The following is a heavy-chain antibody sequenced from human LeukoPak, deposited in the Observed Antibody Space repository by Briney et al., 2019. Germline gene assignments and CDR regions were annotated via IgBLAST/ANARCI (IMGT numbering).Heavy chain of an antibody. CDR2: INHSGST. CDR3: ARGPSSSRRTYYYYYMDV. Sequence: SETLSLTCAVYGGSFSGYYWSWIRQPPGKGLEWIGEINHSGSTNYNPSLKSRVTISVDTPKNQFSLKLSSVTAADTAVYYCARGPSSSRRTYYYYYMDVWGKGTTVTVSS. D-gene: IGHD6-13*01. CDR1: GGSFSGYY. V-gene: IGHV4-34*01. J-gene: IGHJ6*03.